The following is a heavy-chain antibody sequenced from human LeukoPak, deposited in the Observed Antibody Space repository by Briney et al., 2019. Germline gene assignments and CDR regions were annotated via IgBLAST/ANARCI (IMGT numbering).Heavy chain of an antibody. CDR3: ARGGGLDV. D-gene: IGHD3-16*01. CDR1: GFTISSYS. Sequence: GGSLRLSCAASGFTISSYSMNWARQAPGKGLEWVASINHNGNVNYYVDSVKGRFTISRDNAKNSLYLQMSNLRAEDTAVYFCARGGGLDVWGQGATVTVSS. J-gene: IGHJ6*02. CDR2: INHNGNVN. V-gene: IGHV3-7*03.